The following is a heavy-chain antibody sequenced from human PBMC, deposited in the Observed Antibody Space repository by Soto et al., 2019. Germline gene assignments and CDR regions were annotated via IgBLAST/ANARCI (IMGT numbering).Heavy chain of an antibody. CDR2: LNWNSVTP. CDR3: VKDISGAYSGPNYDA. Sequence: GGSLRLSCAASGFIFGDYAMHWVRQTPGQGLEWVSGLNWNSVTPGYGDSVKGRFSISRDNGKYALYLQMTSLRPEDTALYYCVKDISGAYSGPNYDAWGQGTLVTVSS. J-gene: IGHJ4*02. V-gene: IGHV3-9*01. D-gene: IGHD1-26*01. CDR1: GFIFGDYA.